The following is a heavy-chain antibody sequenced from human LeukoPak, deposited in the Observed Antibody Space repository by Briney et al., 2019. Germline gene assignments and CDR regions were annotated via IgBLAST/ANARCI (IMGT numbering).Heavy chain of an antibody. V-gene: IGHV3-74*01. J-gene: IGHJ4*02. CDR1: GFTFTTHW. CDR2: IKPDGSDT. Sequence: GGSLRLSCGASGFTFTTHWIHWVRQAPGKGLVWVSRIKPDGSDTNYADSVKGRFTISRDNSKNTLYLQMNSLRAEDTAVYYCAKKEYDSSGYYSDYFDYWGQGTLVTVSS. CDR3: AKKEYDSSGYYSDYFDY. D-gene: IGHD3-22*01.